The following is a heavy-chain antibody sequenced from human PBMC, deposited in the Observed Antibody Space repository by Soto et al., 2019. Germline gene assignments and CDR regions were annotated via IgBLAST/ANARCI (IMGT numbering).Heavy chain of an antibody. CDR3: ARGGRKGSSWYYYYYGMDV. V-gene: IGHV4-34*01. Sequence: SETLSLTCAVYGGSFSGYYWSWIRQPPGKGLEWIGEINHSGSTNYNPSLKSRVTISVDTSKNQFSLKLSSVTAADTAVYYCARGGRKGSSWYYYYYGMDVWGQGTTVTVSS. CDR2: INHSGST. CDR1: GGSFSGYY. D-gene: IGHD6-13*01. J-gene: IGHJ6*02.